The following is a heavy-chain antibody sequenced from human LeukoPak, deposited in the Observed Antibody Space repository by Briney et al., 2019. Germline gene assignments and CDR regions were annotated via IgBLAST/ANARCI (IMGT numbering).Heavy chain of an antibody. Sequence: GGSLRLSCIGSGFTFSDYALSWVRQAPGKGLEWLGFIRRHAYGGTTDNAASVQGRFTISREDSKSIAYLQMTSLKTDDTGVYYCTRGVAAAHYFYGLDVWGRGTSVAVSS. D-gene: IGHD6-13*01. J-gene: IGHJ6*02. CDR2: IRRHAYGGTT. CDR1: GFTFSDYA. CDR3: TRGVAAAHYFYGLDV. V-gene: IGHV3-49*04.